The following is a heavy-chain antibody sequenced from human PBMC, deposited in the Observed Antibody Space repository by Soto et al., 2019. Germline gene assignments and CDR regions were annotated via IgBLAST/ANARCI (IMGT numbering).Heavy chain of an antibody. CDR1: GFTFSSYA. CDR2: ISTSGDST. D-gene: IGHD2-2*01. CDR3: AINSRYCSSTSCYAD. V-gene: IGHV3-23*01. J-gene: IGHJ4*02. Sequence: SLRLSCAASGFTFSSYAMSWVRQAPGKGLEWVSGISTSGDSTYYADSVKGRFTISRDNSKDTLYLQMNSLRAGDTAVYYCAINSRYCSSTSCYADWGQGTLVTVSS.